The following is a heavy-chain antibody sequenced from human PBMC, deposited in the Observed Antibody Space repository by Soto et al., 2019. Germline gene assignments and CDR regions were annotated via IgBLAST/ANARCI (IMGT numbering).Heavy chain of an antibody. CDR1: GFSFSTYG. D-gene: IGHD6-13*01. Sequence: EVQLVESGGGLGQPGGSPRLSCAASGFSFSTYGMNWVRQAPGKGLEWVSGMSGSSGSTYYAESVKGRFTISRDNSKNTLDLQLNSLRAEDTAIYYCAKGSIAAAGSDAFESWGQGTMVTVSS. CDR3: AKGSIAAAGSDAFES. CDR2: MSGSSGST. V-gene: IGHV3-23*04. J-gene: IGHJ3*02.